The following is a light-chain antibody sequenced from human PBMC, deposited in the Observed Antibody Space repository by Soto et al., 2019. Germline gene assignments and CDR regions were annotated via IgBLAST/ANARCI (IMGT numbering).Light chain of an antibody. CDR3: QQSYSTPLT. Sequence: TQSPATLSSFPGDRVTITCRASQSISNFLNWVQHKPGNAPKVLISAASTLQSGVPPRFSGSGSGTDFTLTISSLQPEDFATYYCQQSYSTPLTFGGGTKVDIK. CDR2: AAS. V-gene: IGKV1-39*01. J-gene: IGKJ4*01. CDR1: QSISNF.